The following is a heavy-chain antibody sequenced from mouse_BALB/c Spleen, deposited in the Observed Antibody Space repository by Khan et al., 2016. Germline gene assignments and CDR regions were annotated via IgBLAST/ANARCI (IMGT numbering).Heavy chain of an antibody. V-gene: IGHV14-3*02. CDR1: GVNIKDTN. CDR3: SGSGVDDLYYFAY. D-gene: IGHD2-12*01. Sequence: VQLKESGAELVKPGASVKLSCTASGVNIKDTNMHWVKQRPEKGLDWIGRIDPADGNIKYDPNFQGKATIIAETLSNTAYLQLTSLTSGVAAVYYFSGSGVDDLYYFAYWGQGTILTVSS. CDR2: IDPADGNI. J-gene: IGHJ2*01.